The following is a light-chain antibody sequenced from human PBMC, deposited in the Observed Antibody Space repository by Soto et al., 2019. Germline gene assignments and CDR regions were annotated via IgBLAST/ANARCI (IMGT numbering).Light chain of an antibody. CDR3: HQYCSSPRT. CDR1: QSVSRSY. V-gene: IGKV3-20*01. CDR2: GAS. Sequence: EVVWTQSPGTLSLSPGERATLPCRSSQSVSRSYIAWYHEKPGDAPTRLIYGASSSATSITDRFSGSGSGTDFTLTISSREPQDFAVYYCHQYCSSPRTFGQGTKVDIK. J-gene: IGKJ1*01.